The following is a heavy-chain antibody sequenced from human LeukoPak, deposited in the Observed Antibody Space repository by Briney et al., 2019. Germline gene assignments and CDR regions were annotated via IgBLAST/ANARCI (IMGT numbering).Heavy chain of an antibody. CDR2: IKQDGSEK. J-gene: IGHJ3*02. V-gene: IGHV3-7*01. CDR3: ARDLLPYSSSWYRARAFDI. CDR1: GFTFSNYW. Sequence: GGSLRLSCAASGFTFSNYWMSRIRQAPGKGPEWVANIKQDGSEKYYVDSVKGRFTISRDNAKNSLYLQMNSLRAEDTAVYYCARDLLPYSSSWYRARAFDIWGQGTMVTVSS. D-gene: IGHD6-13*01.